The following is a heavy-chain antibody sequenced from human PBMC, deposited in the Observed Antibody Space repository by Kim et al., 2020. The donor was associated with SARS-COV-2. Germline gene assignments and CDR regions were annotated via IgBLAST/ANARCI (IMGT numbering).Heavy chain of an antibody. V-gene: IGHV3-23*01. D-gene: IGHD3-10*01. CDR3: AKDWAPGDYYGMDV. J-gene: IGHJ6*02. Sequence: ADSVKGRFTISRDNAKNTLYLQMNSLRAEDTALYYCAKDWAPGDYYGMDVWGQGTTVTVSS.